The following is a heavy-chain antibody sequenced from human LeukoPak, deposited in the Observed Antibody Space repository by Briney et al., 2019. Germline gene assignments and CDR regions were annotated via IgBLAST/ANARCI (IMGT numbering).Heavy chain of an antibody. Sequence: ASVKVSCKASGYTFTSYGIGWVRQAPGQGLEWMGWISAYNGNTNYAQKLQGRVTMTTDTSTSTAYMELRSLRSDDTAVYYCARAKSGYDWAYYYYYGMDVWGQGTTVTVSS. CDR3: ARAKSGYDWAYYYYYGMDV. CDR2: ISAYNGNT. J-gene: IGHJ6*02. D-gene: IGHD5-12*01. V-gene: IGHV1-18*01. CDR1: GYTFTSYG.